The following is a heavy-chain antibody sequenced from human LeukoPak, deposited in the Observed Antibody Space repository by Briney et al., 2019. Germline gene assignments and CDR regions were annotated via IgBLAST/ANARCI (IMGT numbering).Heavy chain of an antibody. J-gene: IGHJ4*02. CDR1: GYTFTSYG. CDR2: ISAYNGNT. V-gene: IGHV1-18*01. D-gene: IGHD3-10*01. Sequence: ASVKVSCKASGYTFTSYGISWVRQAPGQGLEWMGWISAYNGNTNYAQKLQGRVTMTTDTSTSTAYMELRSLRSDDTAVYYCARERIAMVRGPLIDYWGQGTLVTVSS. CDR3: ARERIAMVRGPLIDY.